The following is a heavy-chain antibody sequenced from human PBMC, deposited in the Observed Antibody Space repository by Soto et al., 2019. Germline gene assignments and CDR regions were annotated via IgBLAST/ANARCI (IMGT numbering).Heavy chain of an antibody. CDR1: GYTFTSYG. Sequence: ASVKVSCKASGYTFTSYGISWVRQAPGQGLEWMGWISAYNGNTNYAQNLQGRVTKTTDTSTSTAYMDLRSLRSDDTAVYYCARDLGQQLVDYWGQGTLVTVSS. CDR2: ISAYNGNT. CDR3: ARDLGQQLVDY. V-gene: IGHV1-18*01. D-gene: IGHD6-13*01. J-gene: IGHJ4*02.